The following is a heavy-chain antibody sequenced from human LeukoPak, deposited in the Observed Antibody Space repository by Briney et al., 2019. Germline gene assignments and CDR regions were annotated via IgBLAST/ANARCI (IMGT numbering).Heavy chain of an antibody. D-gene: IGHD2-2*01. CDR1: GCTFSSYS. J-gene: IGHJ6*02. CDR3: ARGYCSSTSCTDYYYGMDV. CDR2: IYSGGST. V-gene: IGHV3-53*01. Sequence: GGSLRLSCAASGCTFSSYSMNWVRQAPGKGLEWVSVIYSGGSTYYADSVKGRFTISRDNSKNTLYLQMNSLRAEDTAVYYCARGYCSSTSCTDYYYGMDVWGQGTTVTVSS.